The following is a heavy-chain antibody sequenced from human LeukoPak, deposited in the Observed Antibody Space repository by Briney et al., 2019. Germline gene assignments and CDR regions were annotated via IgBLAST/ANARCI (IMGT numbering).Heavy chain of an antibody. CDR3: ARDQGDSSGWYRHYYYYYGMDV. V-gene: IGHV3-48*04. D-gene: IGHD6-19*01. Sequence: GGSLRLSCAASGFTFSSYSMNWVRQAPGKGLEWVSYISSSSSTIYYADSVKGRFTISRDNAKNSLYLQMNSLRAEDTAVYYCARDQGDSSGWYRHYYYYYGMDVWGQGTTVTVSS. CDR2: ISSSSSTI. CDR1: GFTFSSYS. J-gene: IGHJ6*02.